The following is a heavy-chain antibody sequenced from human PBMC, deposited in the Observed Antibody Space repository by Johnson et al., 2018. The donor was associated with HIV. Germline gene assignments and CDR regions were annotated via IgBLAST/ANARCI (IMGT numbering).Heavy chain of an antibody. D-gene: IGHD6-13*01. CDR2: IGTSGDT. CDR1: GFTFSSYD. J-gene: IGHJ3*02. Sequence: VQLVESGGGLVQPGGSLRLSCAASGFTFSSYDMHWVRQDTGKGLEWVSAIGTSGDTYYPGSVKGRFTISRDNSKNTMYLQMNSLRAEDTAVYYCAREIAAAGVDTFDIWGQGTMVTVSS. CDR3: AREIAAAGVDTFDI. V-gene: IGHV3-13*01.